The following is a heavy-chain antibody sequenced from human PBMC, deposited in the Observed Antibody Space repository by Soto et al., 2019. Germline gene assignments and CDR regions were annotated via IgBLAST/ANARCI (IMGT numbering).Heavy chain of an antibody. D-gene: IGHD3-10*01. V-gene: IGHV2-5*02. CDR3: AHIPNYYPYDWLDP. CDR1: GFSLTTRGVG. CDR2: IYWDDDK. J-gene: IGHJ5*02. Sequence: QITLKESGPTLVKPTQTLTLTCTFSGFSLTTRGVGVGWIRQPPGKALECLALIYWDDDKRYSPSLQSRLSITKDTSKNQVVLTMTNVDPVDTATYYCAHIPNYYPYDWLDPWGQGTLVAVSS.